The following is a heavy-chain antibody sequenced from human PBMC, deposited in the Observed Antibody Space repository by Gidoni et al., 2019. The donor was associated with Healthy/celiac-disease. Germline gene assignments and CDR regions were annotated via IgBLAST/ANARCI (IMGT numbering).Heavy chain of an antibody. CDR1: GFTFSSYA. Sequence: EVQLLESGGGLVQPGGSLRLSCAASGFTFSSYAMSWVRQAPGKGLGWVSAISGSGGSTYYADSVKGRFTISRDNSKNTLYLQMNSLRAEDTAVYYCAKADRCSGGSCYPRVYYFDYWGQGTLVTVSS. CDR3: AKADRCSGGSCYPRVYYFDY. J-gene: IGHJ4*02. CDR2: ISGSGGST. V-gene: IGHV3-23*01. D-gene: IGHD2-15*01.